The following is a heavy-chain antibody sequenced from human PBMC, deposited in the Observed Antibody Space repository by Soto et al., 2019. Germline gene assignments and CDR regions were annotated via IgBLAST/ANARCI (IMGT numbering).Heavy chain of an antibody. V-gene: IGHV3-30*18. CDR3: AKEMYPRTVLDSSSPWGDY. CDR2: VSYDGSYK. Sequence: QVHLVESGGGVAQPGRSLRLSCAVSGFTFSDYGMHRVRQAPGKGLEWVAVVSYDGSYKYYADSVKGRFTVSRDLSGNTLFLQMNSLRLEDTAVYFCAKEMYPRTVLDSSSPWGDYWGQGTLVAVSS. D-gene: IGHD6-6*01. CDR1: GFTFSDYG. J-gene: IGHJ4*02.